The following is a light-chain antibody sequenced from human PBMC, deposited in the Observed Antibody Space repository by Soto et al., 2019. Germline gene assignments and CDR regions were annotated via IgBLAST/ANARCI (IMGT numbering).Light chain of an antibody. J-gene: IGKJ1*01. CDR1: HRVSSY. Sequence: EILMKQSPAALSVSTGEGATLSCSASHRVSSYLAWYQQKPGQAPRLLIYDASNRATGIPARGSGSESGTDFTLTISRLEPEDFAVYYCQQDGSSRTFGQGTKVDI. V-gene: IGKV3D-20*01. CDR3: QQDGSSRT. CDR2: DAS.